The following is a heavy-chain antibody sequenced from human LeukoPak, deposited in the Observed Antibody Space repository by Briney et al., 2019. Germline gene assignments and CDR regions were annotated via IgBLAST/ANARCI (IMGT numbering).Heavy chain of an antibody. J-gene: IGHJ4*02. V-gene: IGHV3-64*01. Sequence: GGSLRLSCAASGFTFSSYAMHWVRQAPGKGLGYVSAISSNRGSTYYANTVKGRFTISRDNSKNTLYLQMGSLRAEDMAVYYCARVTVSFSGSYDVWGQGTLVTVSS. CDR1: GFTFSSYA. CDR2: ISSNRGST. CDR3: ARVTVSFSGSYDV. D-gene: IGHD1-26*01.